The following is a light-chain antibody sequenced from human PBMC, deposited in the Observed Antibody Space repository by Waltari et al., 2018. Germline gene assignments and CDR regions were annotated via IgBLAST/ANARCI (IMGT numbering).Light chain of an antibody. CDR1: QGIRND. J-gene: IGKJ1*01. Sequence: AIQMTQSPSSLSASVGDRVTITCRASQGIRNDLGWYQQKPGKAPKVLIYAASSLQSRVPTRFSGSGSGTDFTLTISSLQPDDFATYYCLQDYIYPWTFGQGTKVEIK. CDR3: LQDYIYPWT. CDR2: AAS. V-gene: IGKV1-6*01.